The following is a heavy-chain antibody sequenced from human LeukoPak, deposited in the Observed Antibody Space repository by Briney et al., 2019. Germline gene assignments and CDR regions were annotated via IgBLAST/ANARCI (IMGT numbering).Heavy chain of an antibody. CDR3: ARVHYDILTGYYAFDI. V-gene: IGHV1-18*01. Sequence: ASVKVSCKASGYTFTSYGISWVRQAPGQGLEWMGWISVYNGHTNYAQKLQDRVTMTTETSTSTAYMELRSLRSDDTAVYYCARVHYDILTGYYAFDIWGQGTMVTVSS. J-gene: IGHJ3*02. CDR2: ISVYNGHT. D-gene: IGHD3-9*01. CDR1: GYTFTSYG.